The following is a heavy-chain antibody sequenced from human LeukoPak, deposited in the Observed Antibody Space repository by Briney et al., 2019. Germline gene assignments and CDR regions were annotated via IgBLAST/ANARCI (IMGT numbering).Heavy chain of an antibody. Sequence: PSQTLSLTCTVSGGSISSGSYYWSWIRQPAGKGLEWIGRIYTSGSTNYNPSLKSRVTISVDTSKNQFSLKLSSVTAADTTVYYCARHSSSWYSGPSVLDYWGQGTLVTVSS. CDR3: ARHSSSWYSGPSVLDY. CDR1: GGSISSGSYY. CDR2: IYTSGST. D-gene: IGHD6-13*01. J-gene: IGHJ4*02. V-gene: IGHV4-61*02.